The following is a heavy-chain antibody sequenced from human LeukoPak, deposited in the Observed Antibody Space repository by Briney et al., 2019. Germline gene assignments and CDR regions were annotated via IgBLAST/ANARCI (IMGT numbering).Heavy chain of an antibody. J-gene: IGHJ4*02. Sequence: GASVKVSCKASGYTFNGYYMHWVRQAPGQGLEWMGWINPNSGGTNYAQKFQGRVTMTRDTSISTAYMELSRLRSDDTAVYYCARAFPGLRDCSSTSCYFYFDYWGQGTLVTVSS. V-gene: IGHV1-2*02. CDR3: ARAFPGLRDCSSTSCYFYFDY. D-gene: IGHD2-2*01. CDR2: INPNSGGT. CDR1: GYTFNGYY.